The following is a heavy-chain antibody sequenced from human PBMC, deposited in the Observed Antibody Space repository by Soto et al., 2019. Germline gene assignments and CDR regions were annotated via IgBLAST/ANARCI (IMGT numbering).Heavy chain of an antibody. Sequence: EVQLLESGGGLVQPGGSLRLSCAASGFTFSNFAMNWVRQAPGKGLEWVSGIIGSGGSTYYADSVKGRFTISRDRSKARMYLQMNSLRAEDTAIYYCEKHGGYSFGPGDYYGMDIWGQGTTVTVSS. CDR3: EKHGGYSFGPGDYYGMDI. CDR1: GFTFSNFA. CDR2: IIGSGGST. V-gene: IGHV3-23*01. D-gene: IGHD5-18*01. J-gene: IGHJ6*02.